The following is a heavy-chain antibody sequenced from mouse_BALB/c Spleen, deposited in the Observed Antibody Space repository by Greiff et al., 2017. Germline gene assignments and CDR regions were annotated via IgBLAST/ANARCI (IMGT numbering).Heavy chain of an antibody. V-gene: IGHV5-12-2*01. CDR1: GFTFSSYT. CDR3: ARSHDYDDYYAMDY. CDR2: ISNGGGST. Sequence: EVKLVESGGGLVQPGGSLKLSCAASGFTFSSYTMSWVRQTPEKRLEWVAYISNGGGSTYYPDTVKGRFTISRDNAKNTLYLQMSSLKSEDTAMYYCARSHDYDDYYAMDYWGQGTSVTVSS. J-gene: IGHJ4*01. D-gene: IGHD2-4*01.